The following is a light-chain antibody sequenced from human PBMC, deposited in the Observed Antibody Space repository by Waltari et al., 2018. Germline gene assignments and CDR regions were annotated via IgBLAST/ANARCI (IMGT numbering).Light chain of an antibody. J-gene: IGKJ4*01. V-gene: IGKV3-11*01. Sequence: EVVLTQSPATLSLSPGETATLPCRASQSISSYLAWYQQKPGQAPRLLIYDASNRATGIPARFSGSGSGTDFTLTISSLEPEDFAVYFCQQRNFWPLTFGGGTKV. CDR3: QQRNFWPLT. CDR2: DAS. CDR1: QSISSY.